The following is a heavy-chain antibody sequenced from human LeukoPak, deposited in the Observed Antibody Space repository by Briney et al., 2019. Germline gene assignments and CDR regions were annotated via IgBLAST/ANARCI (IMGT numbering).Heavy chain of an antibody. D-gene: IGHD1-26*01. V-gene: IGHV1-8*01. Sequence: ASVKVSCKASGYTFTSYDINWVRQATGQGLEWMGWMNPNSGNTGYAQKFQGRVTMTRDTSISTAYMELSRLRSDDTAVYYCARDGGSYGELDYWGQGTLVTVSS. J-gene: IGHJ4*02. CDR3: ARDGGSYGELDY. CDR2: MNPNSGNT. CDR1: GYTFTSYD.